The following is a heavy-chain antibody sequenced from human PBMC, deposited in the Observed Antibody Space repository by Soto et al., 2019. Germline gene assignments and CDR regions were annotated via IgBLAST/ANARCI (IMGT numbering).Heavy chain of an antibody. CDR3: AKEFQWELHAFDI. J-gene: IGHJ3*02. CDR1: GFTFSTYG. D-gene: IGHD1-26*01. Sequence: QVQLVESGGGVVQPGRSLRLSCAASGFTFSTYGMHWVRQAPGKGLEWVAVMGNDGITTFYADSVKGRFTISRDNSKNTLFLQMNSLRAYDTAVYYCAKEFQWELHAFDIWGQGTMVTVSS. CDR2: MGNDGITT. V-gene: IGHV3-30*18.